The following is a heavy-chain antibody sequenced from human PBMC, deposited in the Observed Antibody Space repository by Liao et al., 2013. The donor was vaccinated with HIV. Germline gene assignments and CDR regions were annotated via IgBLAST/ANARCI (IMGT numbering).Heavy chain of an antibody. CDR3: ARDGSGYPNWFDP. Sequence: QVQLQQWGAGLLKPSETLSLTCAVYGGSFSGYYWSWIRQPPGKGLEWIGEINHSGSTNYNPSLKSRVTISVDTSKNQFSLRLSSVTAADTAVYYCARDGSGYPNWFDPWGQGTMVTVSS. CDR1: GGSFSGYY. J-gene: IGHJ5*02. D-gene: IGHD3-22*01. V-gene: IGHV4-34*01. CDR2: INHSGST.